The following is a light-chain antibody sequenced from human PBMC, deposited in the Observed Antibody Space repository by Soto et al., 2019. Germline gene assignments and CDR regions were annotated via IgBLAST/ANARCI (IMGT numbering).Light chain of an antibody. V-gene: IGLV1-51*01. CDR1: SSNIGNDY. Sequence: QPVLTQPPSVSAAPGQKVTISCSGSSSNIGNDYVSWYQQLPGTAPKLLIYDNNKRDPEIPDRFSGSKSGTSATLGITGLQTGDEADYYCGSWDSSLSAYVFGPGTKVTVL. J-gene: IGLJ1*01. CDR3: GSWDSSLSAYV. CDR2: DNN.